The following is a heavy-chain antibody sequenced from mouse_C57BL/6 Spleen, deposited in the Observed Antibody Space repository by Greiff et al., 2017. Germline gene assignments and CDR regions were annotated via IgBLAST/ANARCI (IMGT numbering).Heavy chain of an antibody. CDR3: ARDEVDTYYSAMDY. J-gene: IGHJ4*01. D-gene: IGHD1-3*01. CDR2: IYPNSGST. Sequence: QVQLQQPGAELVKPGASVKLSCKASGYTFTSYWMHWVKQRPGQGLEWIGMIYPNSGSTNYNEKFKSKATLTVDKSSSTAYMELSSLTSEDSAVYYCARDEVDTYYSAMDYWGQGTLVTVSS. V-gene: IGHV1-64*01. CDR1: GYTFTSYW.